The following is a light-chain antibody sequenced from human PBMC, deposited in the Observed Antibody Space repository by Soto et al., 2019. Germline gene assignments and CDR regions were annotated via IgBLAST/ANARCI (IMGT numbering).Light chain of an antibody. CDR2: EVI. Sequence: QSALTQPASVSGAPGQSITISCTGTNSDVNYVSWHQQHPGKAPKLMIYEVINRSSGVSTRFSGSKSGNTASLTISGLQAEDEADYYCSSSTSSKTFVFGTGTKVTVL. CDR1: NSDVNY. J-gene: IGLJ1*01. CDR3: SSSTSSKTFV. V-gene: IGLV2-14*01.